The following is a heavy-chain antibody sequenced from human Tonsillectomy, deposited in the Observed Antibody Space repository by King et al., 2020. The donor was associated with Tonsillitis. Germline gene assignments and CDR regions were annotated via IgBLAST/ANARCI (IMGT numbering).Heavy chain of an antibody. Sequence: LQLQESGPGLVKPSETLSLRFTVSGGSISIRNSYWAWIRQAPGKGLEWIGSIYYSGGTNYNPSLKSRVTISVDTSKNQFSLNLTSVTAADTAVYYCARRGGSYGNWGQGNLVTVSS. V-gene: IGHV4-39*07. CDR2: IYYSGGT. CDR3: ARRGGSYGN. D-gene: IGHD1-26*01. J-gene: IGHJ4*02. CDR1: GGSISIRNSY.